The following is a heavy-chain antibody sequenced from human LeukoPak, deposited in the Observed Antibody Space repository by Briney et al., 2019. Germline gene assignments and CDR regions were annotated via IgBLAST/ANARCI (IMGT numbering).Heavy chain of an antibody. Sequence: GGSLRLSCAASGFTFSSYAMSWVRQAPGKGLEWVSAISGSGGSTFYADSMKGRFTISRDNSENTLYLQMNSLRAEDTAVYYCARSVAVAATYDYWGQGALVTVSS. J-gene: IGHJ4*02. CDR1: GFTFSSYA. CDR3: ARSVAVAATYDY. D-gene: IGHD2-15*01. CDR2: ISGSGGST. V-gene: IGHV3-23*01.